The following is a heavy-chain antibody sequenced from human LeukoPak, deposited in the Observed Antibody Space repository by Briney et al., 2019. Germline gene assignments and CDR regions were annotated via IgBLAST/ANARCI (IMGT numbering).Heavy chain of an antibody. V-gene: IGHV3-66*01. D-gene: IGHD4-11*01. Sequence: GGSLRLSCAASGFDVMTNYMSWVRQAPGEGLEWVSVISRGADTYYADSVKGRFIIYRDSSTNTVYLQMDRLRAEDTAVYFCVKETPGTTMYHWGQGTLVTVSS. J-gene: IGHJ4*02. CDR3: VKETPGTTMYH. CDR2: ISRGADT. CDR1: GFDVMTNY.